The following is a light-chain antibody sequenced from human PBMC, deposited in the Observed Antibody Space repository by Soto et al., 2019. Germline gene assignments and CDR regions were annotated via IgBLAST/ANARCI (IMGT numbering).Light chain of an antibody. V-gene: IGLV1-40*01. CDR1: RFNIGAGYD. Sequence: QSVLTQPPSVSGAPGQRVTISCTGSRFNIGAGYDVHWYQQLPGTAPKLLIYGNSNRPSGVPDRFSGSKSGTSASLAITGIQAEDEADYYCQSYDSSLSGWVFGGGTKLTVL. J-gene: IGLJ3*02. CDR3: QSYDSSLSGWV. CDR2: GNS.